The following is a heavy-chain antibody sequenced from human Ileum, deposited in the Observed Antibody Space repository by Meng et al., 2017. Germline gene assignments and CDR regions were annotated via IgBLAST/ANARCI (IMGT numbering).Heavy chain of an antibody. CDR1: GYTFTSLG. J-gene: IGHJ5*02. CDR3: AKLGYCSSSSCYPEDDWFDP. Sequence: QVQLVQSGAQVKKPGASGKVSCKASGYTFTSLGITWVRKAPGQGLEWMGWISAYNGDRNYAQKLQGRVTMTTDTSTSTAYMELNNLRSDDTAVYYCAKLGYCSSSSCYPEDDWFDPWGQGTLVTVSS. CDR2: ISAYNGDR. D-gene: IGHD2-2*01. V-gene: IGHV1-18*01.